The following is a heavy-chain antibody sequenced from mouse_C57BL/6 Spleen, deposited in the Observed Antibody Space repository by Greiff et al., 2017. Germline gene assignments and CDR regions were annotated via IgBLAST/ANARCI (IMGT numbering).Heavy chain of an antibody. Sequence: EVQLQQSGPELVKPGASVKISCKASGYTFTDYYMNWVKQSHGKSLEWIGDINPNNGGTSYNQKFKGKATLTVDKSSSTAYMELRSLTSEDSAVYYCARSITTVVARIDYWGQGTTLTVSS. D-gene: IGHD1-1*01. J-gene: IGHJ2*01. CDR3: ARSITTVVARIDY. CDR2: INPNNGGT. V-gene: IGHV1-26*01. CDR1: GYTFTDYY.